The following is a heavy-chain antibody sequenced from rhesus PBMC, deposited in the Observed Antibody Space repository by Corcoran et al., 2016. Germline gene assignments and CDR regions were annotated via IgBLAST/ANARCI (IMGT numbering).Heavy chain of an antibody. V-gene: IGHV3-103*01. CDR2: INSGGGSI. D-gene: IGHD2-39*02. Sequence: EVQLVETGGGLVQPGGSLRLSCAASGFTFSSYAMQWVRQAPGKGLEWISAINSGGGSIYYADSVKGRFTISRDNSKNTLSLQMNSLRAEDTAVYYCAIIVVVVSAIPGSWGQGVVVTVSS. CDR1: GFTFSSYA. CDR3: AIIVVVVSAIPGS. J-gene: IGHJ6*01.